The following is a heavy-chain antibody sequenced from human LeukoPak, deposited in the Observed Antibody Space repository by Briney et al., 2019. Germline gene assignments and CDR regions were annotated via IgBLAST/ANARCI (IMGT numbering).Heavy chain of an antibody. Sequence: GSLRLSCAASGFTFSSYWMSWFRQPPGGGLEWIGYIYNSENTHYNPSLKSRTTMSVDTSKNQLSLKLNSVTAADTAVYYCAREGSSWTYYFDYWGQGTLVTVSS. D-gene: IGHD6-13*01. J-gene: IGHJ4*02. CDR1: GFTFSSYW. V-gene: IGHV4-4*08. CDR3: AREGSSWTYYFDY. CDR2: IYNSENT.